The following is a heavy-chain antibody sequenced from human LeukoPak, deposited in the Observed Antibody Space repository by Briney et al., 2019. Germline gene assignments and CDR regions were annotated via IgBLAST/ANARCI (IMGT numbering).Heavy chain of an antibody. Sequence: GGSLRLSCAVSGFSLNEYYMSWIRQAPGKGLEWVSYISSRNTYTSYADSVKGRFTISRDSAKNSLYLQMNSLRTEDTAMYYCTRDQGEWGQGALVTVSS. CDR3: TRDQGE. V-gene: IGHV3-11*06. J-gene: IGHJ4*02. CDR2: ISSRNTYT. D-gene: IGHD2-21*01. CDR1: GFSLNEYY.